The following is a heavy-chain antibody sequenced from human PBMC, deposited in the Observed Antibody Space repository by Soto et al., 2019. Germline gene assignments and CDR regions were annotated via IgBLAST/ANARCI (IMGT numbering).Heavy chain of an antibody. CDR3: ARHGLGYCSSTSCYSRLYYYGMDV. J-gene: IGHJ6*02. CDR2: FDPSDSYT. CDR1: GYSFTSYW. D-gene: IGHD2-2*01. V-gene: IGHV5-10-1*01. Sequence: PGESLKISFKGSGYSFTSYWISGVRQMPGKGLEWMGRFDPSDSYTNYSPSFQGHVTISADKSISTAYLQWSSLKASDTAMYYCARHGLGYCSSTSCYSRLYYYGMDVWGQGTTVTVSS.